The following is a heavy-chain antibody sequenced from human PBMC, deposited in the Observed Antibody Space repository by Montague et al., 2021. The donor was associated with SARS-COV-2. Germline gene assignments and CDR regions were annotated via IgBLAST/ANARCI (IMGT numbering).Heavy chain of an antibody. CDR1: GGSISSGDYY. J-gene: IGHJ6*02. CDR2: IYTTGST. CDR3: AGDKIVIVPTTLELTWIDGYKNYYYGMDV. Sequence: TLSLTCSVSGGSISSGDYYWSWLRQPAGKGLEWIGRIYTTGSTNYNPSLKSRVTISQDTSKNQFSLKLTSVTAADTAVYYCAGDKIVIVPTTLELTWIDGYKNYYYGMDVWGQGTTVTVSS. D-gene: IGHD2/OR15-2a*01. V-gene: IGHV4-61*02.